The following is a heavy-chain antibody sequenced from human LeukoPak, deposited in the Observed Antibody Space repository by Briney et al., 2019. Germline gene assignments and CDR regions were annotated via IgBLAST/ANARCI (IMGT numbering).Heavy chain of an antibody. CDR2: IRSSSSTR. CDR1: GFTFSSYE. Sequence: PGGSLRLSCAASGFTFSSYEMSWVRQAPGKGLEWVSYIRSSSSTRNYADSVKGRFTISRDNAKNSLFLQMNSLRAEDTAVYYFARVRSRCYFDFWGQGTLVTVSS. CDR3: ARVRSRCYFDF. D-gene: IGHD2-2*01. V-gene: IGHV3-48*03. J-gene: IGHJ4*02.